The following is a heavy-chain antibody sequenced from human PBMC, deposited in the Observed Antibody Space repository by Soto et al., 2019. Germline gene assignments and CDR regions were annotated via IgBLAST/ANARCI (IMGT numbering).Heavy chain of an antibody. CDR2: IYYSGST. CDR3: ARDASVATAHYYYYGRYV. Sequence: PSETLSLTCTVSGGSISSGGYYWSWIRQHPGKGLEWIGYIYYSGSTYYNPSLKSRVTISVDTSKNQFSLKLSSVTAADTAVYYRARDASVATAHYYYYGRYVWGQGTTVTGS. J-gene: IGHJ6*02. D-gene: IGHD5-12*01. V-gene: IGHV4-31*03. CDR1: GGSISSGGYY.